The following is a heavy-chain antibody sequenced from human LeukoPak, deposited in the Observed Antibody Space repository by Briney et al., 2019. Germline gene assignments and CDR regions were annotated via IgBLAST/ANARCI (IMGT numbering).Heavy chain of an antibody. D-gene: IGHD2-2*01. J-gene: IGHJ4*02. V-gene: IGHV3-23*01. CDR2: ISGSGGST. CDR3: AKDRDIVVVPATFPDY. Sequence: HTGGSLRLSCAASGFTFTSYAMSWVRQAPGKGLEWVSAISGSGGSTYYADSVKGRLTISTDNSKNTLYLQMNSLRAEETAVYYCAKDRDIVVVPATFPDYWRQGTMVTVCS. CDR1: GFTFTSYA.